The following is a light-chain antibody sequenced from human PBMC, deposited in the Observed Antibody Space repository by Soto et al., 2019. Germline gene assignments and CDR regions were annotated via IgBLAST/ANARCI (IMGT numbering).Light chain of an antibody. CDR1: QSVSSN. CDR2: GAS. V-gene: IGKV3-11*01. Sequence: EIVLTQSPATLSLSPGERATLSCRASQSVSSNLAWYQQKPGQAPRLLIYGASTRATGIPARFSGSGSGTDFTLTISSLEPEDFAVYYCQQRANWPLTFGGGTKVDIK. CDR3: QQRANWPLT. J-gene: IGKJ4*01.